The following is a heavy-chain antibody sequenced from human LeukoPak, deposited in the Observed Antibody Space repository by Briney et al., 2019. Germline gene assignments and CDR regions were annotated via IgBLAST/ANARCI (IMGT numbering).Heavy chain of an antibody. CDR2: ISSSGSTI. V-gene: IGHV3-11*04. J-gene: IGHJ4*02. CDR1: GFTFSDYY. D-gene: IGHD6-13*01. Sequence: PGGSLRLSCAASGFTFSDYYMSWIRQAPGKGLEWVSYISSSGSTIYYADSVKGRFTISRDNAKNSLYLQMNSLRAGDTAVYYCARRSSSWYYFDYWGQGTLVTVSS. CDR3: ARRSSSWYYFDY.